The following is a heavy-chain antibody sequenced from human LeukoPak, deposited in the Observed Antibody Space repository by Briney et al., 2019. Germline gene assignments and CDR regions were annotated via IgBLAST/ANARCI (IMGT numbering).Heavy chain of an antibody. J-gene: IGHJ4*02. CDR3: ARGGDCYYETHCVFDY. Sequence: GGSLRLSCTASGFTFSNYGMHWVRQAPGKGLEWVSSISSSGGTTENEASVGGRFTISRENFKNTVYLQMNNLRAEDTAIYYCARGGDCYYETHCVFDYWGRGALVTVSS. CDR2: ISSSGGTT. V-gene: IGHV3-23*01. CDR1: GFTFSNYG. D-gene: IGHD2-21*02.